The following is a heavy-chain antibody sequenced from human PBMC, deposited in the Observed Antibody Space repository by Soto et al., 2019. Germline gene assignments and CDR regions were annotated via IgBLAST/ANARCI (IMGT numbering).Heavy chain of an antibody. CDR2: ISAYNGNT. CDR3: AIYYYGSGSSSMDV. D-gene: IGHD3-10*01. CDR1: GYTFTSYG. V-gene: IGHV1-18*04. J-gene: IGHJ6*02. Sequence: ASVKVSCKASGYTFTSYGISWVRQAPGQGLEWMGWISAYNGNTNYAQKLQGRVTMTTDTSTSTAYMELRSLRSDDTAVYYCAIYYYGSGSSSMDVWGQGTTVTVS.